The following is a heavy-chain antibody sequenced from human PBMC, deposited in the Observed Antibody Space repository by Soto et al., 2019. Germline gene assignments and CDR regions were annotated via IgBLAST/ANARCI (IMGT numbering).Heavy chain of an antibody. CDR2: IYHSGFT. V-gene: IGHV4-59*02. CDR1: GGSVSSQY. Sequence: NPSETLSLTCTVSGGSVSSQYWSWIRQPPGKGLEWIGYIYHSGFTKYNPSLNSRVTISIDTSKNQFSLKLTSMTAADTAVYYCARAEPASLVVSWGQGTLVTSPQ. CDR3: ARAEPASLVVS. D-gene: IGHD2-15*01. J-gene: IGHJ5*02.